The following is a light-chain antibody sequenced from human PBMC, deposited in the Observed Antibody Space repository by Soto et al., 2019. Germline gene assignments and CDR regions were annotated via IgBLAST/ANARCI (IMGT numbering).Light chain of an antibody. V-gene: IGKV1-12*01. J-gene: IGKJ4*01. CDR1: LAISSW. CDR3: QQANIFALT. Sequence: DIHMTQSPSSVSAPLGDRVTITFRASLAISSWLAWYQQKPGKAPNLLIYAAASLQSGVPSRFSGSGSGTDFTLTISSREPEDFATYYCQQANIFALTFGGGTKVDIK. CDR2: AAA.